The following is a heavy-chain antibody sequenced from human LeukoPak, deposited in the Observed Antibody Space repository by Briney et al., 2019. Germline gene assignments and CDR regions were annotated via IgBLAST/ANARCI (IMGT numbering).Heavy chain of an antibody. CDR3: ARVRSGPYYYYYMDV. V-gene: IGHV3-48*03. J-gene: IGHJ6*03. CDR2: ISSSGSTI. CDR1: GFTLSSYE. Sequence: GGSMRLSCAASGFTLSSYEVNWVRQAPGKGLEWVSYISSSGSTIYYADSVKGRFTISRDNAKNSLYLQMNSLRAEDTAVYYCARVRSGPYYYYYMDVWGKGTTVTVSS. D-gene: IGHD3-3*01.